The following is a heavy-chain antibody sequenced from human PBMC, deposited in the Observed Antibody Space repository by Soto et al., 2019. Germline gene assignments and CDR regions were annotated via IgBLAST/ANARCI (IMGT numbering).Heavy chain of an antibody. J-gene: IGHJ5*02. D-gene: IGHD1-7*01. Sequence: QITLKESGPTLVKPTQTLTLTCTFSGFSLSTSGVGVGWIRQPPGKALEWLALIYWDDDKRYSPSLKSRLTITQDTSKNRGVLTMTNMDPVDTATYYCAHRSITGTTLNWFDPGGQGTLVTVSS. CDR1: GFSLSTSGVG. CDR3: AHRSITGTTLNWFDP. V-gene: IGHV2-5*02. CDR2: IYWDDDK.